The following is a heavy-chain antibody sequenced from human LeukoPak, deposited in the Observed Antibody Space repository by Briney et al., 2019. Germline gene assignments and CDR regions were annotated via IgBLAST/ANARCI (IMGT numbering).Heavy chain of an antibody. Sequence: PRASVKVSCKVSGDSLIYLSMHWVRQAPGRGLEWMGGIIPIFGTANYAQRFRGRVTITADKSTRTAYMELSSLRSEDTAVYYCARDNDSRDPPHFDYWGQGTLVTVSS. V-gene: IGHV1-69*06. J-gene: IGHJ4*02. CDR3: ARDNDSRDPPHFDY. CDR2: IIPIFGTA. D-gene: IGHD3-16*01. CDR1: GDSLIYLS.